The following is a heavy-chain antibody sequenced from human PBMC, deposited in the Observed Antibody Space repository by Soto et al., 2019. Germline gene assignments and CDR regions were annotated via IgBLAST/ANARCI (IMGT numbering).Heavy chain of an antibody. V-gene: IGHV4-4*02. CDR2: IYHSGST. D-gene: IGHD6-13*01. CDR3: ATYSSSWYGDYFDY. J-gene: IGHJ4*02. Sequence: PSETLSLTCAVSGGSISSSNLWSWVRPPPGKGLEWIGEIYHSGSTNYNPSLKSRVTISVDKSKNQFSLKLSSVTAADTAVYYCATYSSSWYGDYFDYWGQGTLVTVSS. CDR1: GGSISSSNL.